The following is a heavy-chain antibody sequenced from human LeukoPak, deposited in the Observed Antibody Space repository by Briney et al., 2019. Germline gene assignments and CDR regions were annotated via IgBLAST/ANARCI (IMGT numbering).Heavy chain of an antibody. CDR3: ARDPGSSGYET. J-gene: IGHJ5*02. V-gene: IGHV1-2*02. CDR1: GYTFTGYY. D-gene: IGHD3-22*01. CDR2: INPNSGGT. Sequence: AASVKVSCKASGYTFTGYYMHWVRQAPGQGLERMGWINPNSGGTNYAQKFQGRITMTRDTSISTAYMELSRLRSDDTAVYYCARDPGSSGYETWGQGTLVTVSS.